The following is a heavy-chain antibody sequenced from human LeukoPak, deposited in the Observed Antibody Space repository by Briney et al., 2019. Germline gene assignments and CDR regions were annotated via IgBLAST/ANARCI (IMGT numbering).Heavy chain of an antibody. CDR1: GGSINYYY. D-gene: IGHD5-18*01. CDR2: IYYSGST. V-gene: IGHV4-59*01. Sequence: SETLSLTCTVSGGSINYYYWSWIRQPPGKGLEWIGYIYYSGSTNYNPSLKSRVTISVDTSKNQFSLKLSSVTAADTAVYYCARDPPDPYSYGFDIWGQGTMVTVSS. CDR3: ARDPPDPYSYGFDI. J-gene: IGHJ3*02.